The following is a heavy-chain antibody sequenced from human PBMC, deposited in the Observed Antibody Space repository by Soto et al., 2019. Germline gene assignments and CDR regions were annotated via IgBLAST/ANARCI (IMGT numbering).Heavy chain of an antibody. Sequence: SESLSLTCTVSGCSISDGDFYWSWIRQPPGQGLVWIGYIYYSGGTYDNPALKSRVTITVDTYKNQISLMQSTMPAADTTADYCACEGYCTNGVCDAFDFWGQGTMVTVSS. D-gene: IGHD2-8*01. CDR3: ACEGYCTNGVCDAFDF. J-gene: IGHJ3*01. CDR2: IYYSGGT. CDR1: GCSISDGDFY. V-gene: IGHV4-30-4*01.